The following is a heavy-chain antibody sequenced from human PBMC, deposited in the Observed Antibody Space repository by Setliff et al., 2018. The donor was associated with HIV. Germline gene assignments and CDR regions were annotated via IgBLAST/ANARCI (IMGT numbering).Heavy chain of an antibody. D-gene: IGHD1-20*01. J-gene: IGHJ3*02. CDR2: INAGNGNT. Sequence: GASVKVSCKASGYTFTSYAMHWVRQAPGQRLEWMGWINAGNGNTKYSQKFQGRVTITRDTSASTAYMELSSLRPEDTAVYCCVYNWNGAGLGDAFDIWGQGTMVTVSS. V-gene: IGHV1-3*01. CDR1: GYTFTSYA. CDR3: VYNWNGAGLGDAFDI.